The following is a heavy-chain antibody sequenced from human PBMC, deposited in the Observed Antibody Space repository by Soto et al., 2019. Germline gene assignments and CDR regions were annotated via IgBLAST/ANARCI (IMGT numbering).Heavy chain of an antibody. CDR1: GFTFSSYA. D-gene: IGHD2-21*02. CDR3: ARDGACGGDCSIDY. CDR2: ISYDGSNK. J-gene: IGHJ4*02. Sequence: AGGSLRLSCAASGFTFSSYAMYWVRQAPGKGLEWVAVISYDGSNKYYGDSVKGRFTISRDNSKNTLYLQMNSLRAEDTAVYYCARDGACGGDCSIDYWGQGTLVTVSS. V-gene: IGHV3-30-3*01.